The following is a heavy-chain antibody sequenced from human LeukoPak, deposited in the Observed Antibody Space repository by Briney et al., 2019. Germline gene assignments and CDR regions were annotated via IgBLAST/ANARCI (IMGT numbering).Heavy chain of an antibody. J-gene: IGHJ4*02. CDR2: MNPNSGNT. CDR3: ARAFSGQRGYSYGPDYFDY. D-gene: IGHD5-18*01. Sequence: ASVKVSCKASGYTFTSYDINWVRQATGQGLEWMGWMNPNSGNTGYAQKFQGRVTITADKSTSTAYMELSSLRSEDTAVYYCARAFSGQRGYSYGPDYFDYWGQGTLVTVSS. CDR1: GYTFTSYD. V-gene: IGHV1-8*01.